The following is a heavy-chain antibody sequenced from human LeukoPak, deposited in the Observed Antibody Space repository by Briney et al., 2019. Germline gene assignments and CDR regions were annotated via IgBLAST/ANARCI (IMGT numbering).Heavy chain of an antibody. Sequence: PGGSLRLSCAVSGFTVSSNYMSWVRQAPGKGLEWVANIKQDGSEKYYVDSVKGRFTISRDNAKNSLYLQMNSLRAEDTAVYYCARDLSLGYCSGGSCYQGPAWGQGTLVTVSS. CDR1: GFTVSSNY. J-gene: IGHJ4*02. CDR3: ARDLSLGYCSGGSCYQGPA. D-gene: IGHD2-15*01. V-gene: IGHV3-7*01. CDR2: IKQDGSEK.